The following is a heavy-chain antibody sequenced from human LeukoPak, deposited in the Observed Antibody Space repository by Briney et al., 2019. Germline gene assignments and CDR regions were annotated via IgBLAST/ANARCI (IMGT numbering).Heavy chain of an antibody. CDR3: AKKDRYGSGSYYNPPPSDY. D-gene: IGHD3-10*01. CDR1: GFTFSSYG. V-gene: IGHV3-33*06. J-gene: IGHJ4*02. CDR2: IWYDGSNK. Sequence: GRSLRLSCAASGFTFSSYGMHWVRQAPGKGLEWVAVIWYDGSNKYYADSVKGRFTISRDNSKNTLYLQMNSLRAEDTAVYYCAKKDRYGSGSYYNPPPSDYWGQGTLVTVSS.